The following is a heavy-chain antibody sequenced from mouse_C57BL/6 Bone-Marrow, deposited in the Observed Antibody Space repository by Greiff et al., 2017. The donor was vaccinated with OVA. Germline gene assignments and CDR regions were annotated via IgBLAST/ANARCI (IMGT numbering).Heavy chain of an antibody. CDR1: GYTFTSYW. J-gene: IGHJ4*01. Sequence: EVQLQQSGTVLARPGASVKMSCKTSGYTFTSYWMHWVKQRPGQGLEWIGAIYPGNSDTSYNQKFKGKAKLTAVTSASTAYMELSSLTNEDSAVYYCTRSLYSNYGGGFAMDYWGQGTSVTVSS. CDR3: TRSLYSNYGGGFAMDY. V-gene: IGHV1-5*01. CDR2: IYPGNSDT. D-gene: IGHD2-5*01.